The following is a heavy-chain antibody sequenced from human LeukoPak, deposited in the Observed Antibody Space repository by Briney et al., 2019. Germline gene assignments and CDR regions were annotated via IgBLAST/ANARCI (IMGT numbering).Heavy chain of an antibody. V-gene: IGHV4-4*07. D-gene: IGHD3-22*01. J-gene: IGHJ5*02. Sequence: RPSETLSLTCTVSGGSISSYYWSWIRQPAGKGLEWIGRIYTSGSTNYNPSLKSRVTMSVDTSKNQFSLKLSSVTAADTAVYYCARGKGYYDSSGYVGWFDPWGQGTLVIVSS. CDR2: IYTSGST. CDR1: GGSISSYY. CDR3: ARGKGYYDSSGYVGWFDP.